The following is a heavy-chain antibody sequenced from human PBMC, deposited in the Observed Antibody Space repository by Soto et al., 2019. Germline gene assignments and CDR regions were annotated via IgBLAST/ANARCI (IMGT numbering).Heavy chain of an antibody. D-gene: IGHD3-9*01. CDR1: GYTFTSYA. V-gene: IGHV1-24*01. Sequence: ASVKVSCKASGYTFTSYAMHWVRQAPGKGLEWMGGFDPEDGETIYAQKFQGRVTMTEDTSTDTAYMELSSLRSEDTAVYYCAVSYYDIFLKNMDVWGKGTTVTVSS. CDR2: FDPEDGET. J-gene: IGHJ6*03. CDR3: AVSYYDIFLKNMDV.